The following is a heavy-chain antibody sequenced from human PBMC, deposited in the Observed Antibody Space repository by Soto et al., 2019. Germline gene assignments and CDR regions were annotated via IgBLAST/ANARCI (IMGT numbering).Heavy chain of an antibody. J-gene: IGHJ4*02. CDR2: IIPIFGTA. CDR1: GGTFSSYA. Sequence: SVKVSCKASGGTFSSYAISWVRQAPGQGLEWMGGIIPIFGTANYAQKFQGRVTITADESTSTAYMELSSLRSEDTAVYYCARDSYYYDSNFDYWGQGTLVTVSS. V-gene: IGHV1-69*13. D-gene: IGHD3-22*01. CDR3: ARDSYYYDSNFDY.